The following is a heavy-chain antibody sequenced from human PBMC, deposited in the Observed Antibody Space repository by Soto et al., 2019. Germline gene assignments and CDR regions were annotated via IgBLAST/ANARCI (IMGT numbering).Heavy chain of an antibody. D-gene: IGHD3-22*01. CDR2: IKNKAKSYAT. Sequence: GGSLRLSCTASGFTFSGSALHWVRQASGKGLEWIGRIKNKAKSYATAYAASVIGRFTFSRDDSRNTAYLQMNSLRTEDTAVYYCARVKGSGYHNWFDPWGQGTLVTVSS. CDR3: ARVKGSGYHNWFDP. V-gene: IGHV3-73*01. J-gene: IGHJ5*02. CDR1: GFTFSGSA.